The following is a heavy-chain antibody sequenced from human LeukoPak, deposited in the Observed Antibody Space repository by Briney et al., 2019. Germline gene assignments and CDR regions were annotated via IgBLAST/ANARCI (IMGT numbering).Heavy chain of an antibody. CDR2: IYTSGNT. D-gene: IGHD4-17*01. Sequence: SETLSLTCTVSGGSIISYYRRWIRQPAGKGLEWMGRIYTSGNTKYNTSIKSRGTISVDTSKNQSSPKLSSVTAADTAVYYCARDPCTVTTRFDYWGQGTLVTVS. CDR1: GGSIISYY. V-gene: IGHV4-4*07. J-gene: IGHJ4*02. CDR3: ARDPCTVTTRFDY.